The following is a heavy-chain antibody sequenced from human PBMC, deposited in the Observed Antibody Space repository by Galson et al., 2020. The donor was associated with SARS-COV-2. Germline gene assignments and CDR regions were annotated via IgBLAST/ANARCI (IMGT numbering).Heavy chain of an antibody. CDR1: GFTFSSYS. J-gene: IGHJ6*02. D-gene: IGHD4-17*01. V-gene: IGHV3-21*01. CDR3: ARVGFYGAVYYYYGMDV. CDR2: ISSSSSYI. Sequence: GESLKISCAASGFTFSSYSMNWVRQAPGKGLEWVSSISSSSSYIYYADSVKGRFTISRDNAKNSLYLQMNSLRAEDTAVYYCARVGFYGAVYYYYGMDVWGQGTTVTVSS.